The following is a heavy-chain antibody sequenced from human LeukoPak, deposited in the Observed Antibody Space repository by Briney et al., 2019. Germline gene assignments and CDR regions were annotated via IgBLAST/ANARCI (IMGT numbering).Heavy chain of an antibody. D-gene: IGHD3-3*01. V-gene: IGHV1-69*13. J-gene: IGHJ4*02. CDR2: IIPIFGTA. Sequence: SVKVSCKASGGTFSSYAISWVRQAPGQGLEWMGGIIPIFGTANYAQKFQGRVTITADESTSTAYMELSSLRSEDTAVYYCAAGGAYEFRDDYWGQGTLVTVSS. CDR3: AAGGAYEFRDDY. CDR1: GGTFSSYA.